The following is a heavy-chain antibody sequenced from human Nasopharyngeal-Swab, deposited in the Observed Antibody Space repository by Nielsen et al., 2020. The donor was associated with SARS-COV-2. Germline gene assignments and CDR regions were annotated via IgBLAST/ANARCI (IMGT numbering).Heavy chain of an antibody. V-gene: IGHV3-21*01. CDR3: AREMERSVPAAIAYYYYYNMDV. J-gene: IGHJ6*02. D-gene: IGHD2-2*01. CDR2: ISSSSSYI. Sequence: GESLKISCAASGFTFSSYSMNWVRQAPGKGLEWVSSISSSSSYIYYADSVKGRFTISRDNAKNSLYLQMNSLRDEDTALYYCAREMERSVPAAIAYYYYYNMDVWGQGTTVTVSS. CDR1: GFTFSSYS.